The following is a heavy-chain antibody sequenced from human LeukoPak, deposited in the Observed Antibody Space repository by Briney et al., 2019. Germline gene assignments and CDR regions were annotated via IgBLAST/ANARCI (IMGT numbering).Heavy chain of an antibody. V-gene: IGHV4-59*01. Sequence: SETLSLTCTVSGVSISSYYWSWIRQPPGKGLEWIGYISYGGSTNYNPSLKSRVTISVDTPKSQFSLKLSSVTAADTALYYCARIDTSWFTFDDWGQGTLVTVSS. J-gene: IGHJ4*02. CDR2: ISYGGST. CDR1: GVSISSYY. CDR3: ARIDTSWFTFDD. D-gene: IGHD2-2*01.